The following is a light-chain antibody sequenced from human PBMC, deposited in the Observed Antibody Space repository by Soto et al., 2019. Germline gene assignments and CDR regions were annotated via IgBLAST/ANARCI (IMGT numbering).Light chain of an antibody. CDR1: QSVSVN. J-gene: IGKJ3*01. V-gene: IGKV3-11*01. CDR3: QERNRWPRGT. CDR2: SAS. Sequence: EVVLKQSPAILSLSTGERATLSCRASQSVSVNFAWYQQKPGQAPRPLIYSASDRAPGIPARFSGSGSGTDFTLTISSLEPEDFAVYFCQERNRWPRGTFGAGTNVDIK.